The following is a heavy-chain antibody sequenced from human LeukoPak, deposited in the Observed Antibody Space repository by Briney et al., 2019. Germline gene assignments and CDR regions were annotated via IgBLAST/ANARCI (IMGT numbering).Heavy chain of an antibody. V-gene: IGHV4-39*07. D-gene: IGHD3-3*02. CDR1: GGSISSSSYY. Sequence: SETLSLTCTVSGGSISSSSYYWGWIRQPPGKGLEWIGSIYYSGSTHYNPSLKSRVTISVDTSKNQFSLKLSSVTAADTAVYYCARGEVLATLYYFDYWGQGTLVTVSS. J-gene: IGHJ4*02. CDR2: IYYSGST. CDR3: ARGEVLATLYYFDY.